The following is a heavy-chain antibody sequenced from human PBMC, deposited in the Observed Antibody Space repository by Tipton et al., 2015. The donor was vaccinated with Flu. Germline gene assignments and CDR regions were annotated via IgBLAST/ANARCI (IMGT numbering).Heavy chain of an antibody. Sequence: TLSLTCTVSGGSISSYYWSWIRQPPGKGLEWIGYIYYSGSTNYNPPLKSRVTISVDTSKNQFSLKLSSVPAADTAVYYCARDSAAHYGMDVWGQGTTVTVSS. CDR1: GGSISSYY. CDR2: IYYSGST. CDR3: ARDSAAHYGMDV. V-gene: IGHV4-59*08. J-gene: IGHJ6*02. D-gene: IGHD6-13*01.